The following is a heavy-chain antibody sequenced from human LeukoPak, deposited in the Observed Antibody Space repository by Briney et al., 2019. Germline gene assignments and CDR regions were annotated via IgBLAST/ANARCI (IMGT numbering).Heavy chain of an antibody. CDR1: GYTFTSYG. Sequence: ASVKVSCKASGYTFTSYGISWVRQAPGQGLEWMGWISTYNGNTNYAQKLQGRVTMTTDTSTSTAYMELRSLRSDDSAVYYCARGEYCSSASCYVDPDHYYYYSGMDVWGQGTTATVSS. D-gene: IGHD2-2*01. CDR3: ARGEYCSSASCYVDPDHYYYYSGMDV. J-gene: IGHJ6*02. CDR2: ISTYNGNT. V-gene: IGHV1-18*01.